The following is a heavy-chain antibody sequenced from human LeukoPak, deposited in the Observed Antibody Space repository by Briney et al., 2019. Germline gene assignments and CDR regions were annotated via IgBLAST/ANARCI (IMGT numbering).Heavy chain of an antibody. J-gene: IGHJ4*02. Sequence: GESLKISCKGSGYRFISYWIGWVRPMPGKGLEWMGIIYPGDSDTRYSPSFQGQVTISVDKSISTVYLQWSSLKASDTAMYYCARQRGSYRSALDYWGQGTLVTVSS. CDR2: IYPGDSDT. CDR1: GYRFISYW. D-gene: IGHD1-26*01. V-gene: IGHV5-51*01. CDR3: ARQRGSYRSALDY.